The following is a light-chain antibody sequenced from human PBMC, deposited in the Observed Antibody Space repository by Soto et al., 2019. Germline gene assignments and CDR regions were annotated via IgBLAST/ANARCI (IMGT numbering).Light chain of an antibody. V-gene: IGKV3-15*01. Sequence: EIVMTQSPATLSVSPGERATLSCRASQSVSSNLAWYQQKPGQAPRLLIYGASTRATAIPARFSGSGSGTEFTLTISSLQSEDFAVYYCHQYNHWLTWTFGQGTKVDIK. CDR2: GAS. CDR1: QSVSSN. J-gene: IGKJ1*01. CDR3: HQYNHWLTWT.